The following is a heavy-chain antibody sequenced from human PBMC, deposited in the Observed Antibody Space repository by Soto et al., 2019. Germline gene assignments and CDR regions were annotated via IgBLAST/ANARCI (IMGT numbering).Heavy chain of an antibody. Sequence: GQSLKISCAASGFTFSSYAMSWVRQAPGKGLEWVSAISGGGGSTYYADSVKGRFTISRDNSKNTLYLQMNSLRAEDTAVYYCAKYCSSTSCYAGTKKGYYYYGMDVWGQGTTVTVSS. V-gene: IGHV3-23*01. CDR2: ISGGGGST. J-gene: IGHJ6*02. CDR3: AKYCSSTSCYAGTKKGYYYYGMDV. CDR1: GFTFSSYA. D-gene: IGHD2-2*01.